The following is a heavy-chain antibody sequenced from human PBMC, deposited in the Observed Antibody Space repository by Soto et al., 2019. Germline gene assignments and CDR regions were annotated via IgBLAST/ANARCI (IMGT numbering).Heavy chain of an antibody. V-gene: IGHV3-23*01. CDR3: ARGDRGGSVSPASYYYSGLDV. J-gene: IGHJ6*02. CDR1: GFTFSSYA. Sequence: DVQLLESGGHLVQPGGSLRLSGAASGFTFSSYAMSWVRQAPGKGLEWVSSVSAGGDMTYYSDSVKGRFTISRDNSNKALFLQMNSLRIEDTALYYCARGDRGGSVSPASYYYSGLDVWGQGAMVTVS. CDR2: VSAGGDMT. D-gene: IGHD3-10*01.